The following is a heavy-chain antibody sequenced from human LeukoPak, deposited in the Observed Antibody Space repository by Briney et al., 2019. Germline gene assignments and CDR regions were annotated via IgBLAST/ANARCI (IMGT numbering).Heavy chain of an antibody. V-gene: IGHV4-61*02. J-gene: IGHJ5*02. CDR3: ARESLSSSWYQNWFDP. CDR2: IYTSGST. Sequence: SETLSLTCTVSGGSISSSSYYWSWIRQPAGKGLEWIGRIYTSGSTNYNPSLKSRVTISVDTSKNQFSLKLSSVTAADTAVYYCARESLSSSWYQNWFDPWGQGTLVTVSS. D-gene: IGHD6-13*01. CDR1: GGSISSSSYY.